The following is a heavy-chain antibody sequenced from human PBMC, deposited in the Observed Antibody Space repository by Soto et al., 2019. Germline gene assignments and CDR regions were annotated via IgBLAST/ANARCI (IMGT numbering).Heavy chain of an antibody. Sequence: WGSLRLSCAGSGFTFSSYVITFFRQSPGKGLEWVSSISATGGSTYYAGSVKGRFTISRDNSKNTLYLQMNSLRAEDTAIYYCANAEHPRRSIGFDYWGQGTLVTVSS. CDR1: GFTFSSYV. CDR3: ANAEHPRRSIGFDY. J-gene: IGHJ4*02. CDR2: ISATGGST. D-gene: IGHD3-16*02. V-gene: IGHV3-23*01.